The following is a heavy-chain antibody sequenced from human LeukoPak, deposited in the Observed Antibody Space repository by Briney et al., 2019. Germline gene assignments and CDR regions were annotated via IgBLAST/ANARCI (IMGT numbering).Heavy chain of an antibody. Sequence: GGSLRLSCAAPGFTFSGSAMHWVRQAPGKGLEWVGHVRSKANSYATDYAASVRGRFTISRDDSNDTAYLQMNSLEIEDTALYYCTSEPRYYFDSWGRGTLVTISS. CDR1: GFTFSGSA. J-gene: IGHJ4*02. V-gene: IGHV3-73*01. CDR2: VRSKANSYAT. CDR3: TSEPRYYFDS. D-gene: IGHD1-14*01.